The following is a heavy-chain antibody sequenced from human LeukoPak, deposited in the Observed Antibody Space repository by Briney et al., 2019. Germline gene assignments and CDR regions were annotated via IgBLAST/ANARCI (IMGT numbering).Heavy chain of an antibody. CDR2: INPNTGGT. CDR1: GYTFTGYY. V-gene: IGHV1-2*02. J-gene: IGHJ4*02. Sequence: GASVKVSCKTSGYTFTGYYMHWMRQAPGQGLESMGWINPNTGGTNYAQKFQGRVTMTRDTSISTAYMELSGLRSDDSAIYYCARVQRVKFPLKYYFDYWGQGTLVTVSS. CDR3: ARVQRVKFPLKYYFDY. D-gene: IGHD3-10*01.